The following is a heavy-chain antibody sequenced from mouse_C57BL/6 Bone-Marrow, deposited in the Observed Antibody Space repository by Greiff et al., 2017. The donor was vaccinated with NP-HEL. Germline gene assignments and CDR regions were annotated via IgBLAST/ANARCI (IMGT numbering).Heavy chain of an antibody. V-gene: IGHV1-64*01. CDR1: GYTFTSYW. Sequence: QVQLQHPGAELVKPGASVKLSCKASGYTFTSYWMHWVKQRPGQGLEWIGMIHPNSGSTNYNEKFKSKATLTVDKSSSTAYMQLSSLTSEDSAVYYCARPYYSNYGNYWGQGTTLTVSS. J-gene: IGHJ2*01. D-gene: IGHD2-5*01. CDR3: ARPYYSNYGNY. CDR2: IHPNSGST.